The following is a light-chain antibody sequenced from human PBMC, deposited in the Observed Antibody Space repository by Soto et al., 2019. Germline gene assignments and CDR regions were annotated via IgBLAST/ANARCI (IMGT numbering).Light chain of an antibody. Sequence: QSALTQPASVSGSPGQSITISCTGTSSDVGGYNYVSWYQQHPGKAPKLMIYEVSNRPSGVSNRGSGSKSGNTASLTISGLQAEDEADYYCSSYTSSSTVFGGGTKLTVL. V-gene: IGLV2-14*01. CDR2: EVS. CDR3: SSYTSSSTV. J-gene: IGLJ3*02. CDR1: SSDVGGYNY.